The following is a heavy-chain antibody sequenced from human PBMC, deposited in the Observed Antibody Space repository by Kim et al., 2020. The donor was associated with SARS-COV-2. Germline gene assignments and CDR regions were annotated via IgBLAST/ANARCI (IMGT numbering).Heavy chain of an antibody. V-gene: IGHV3-30-3*01. J-gene: IGHJ4*02. Sequence: GGSLRLSCAASGFTFSSYAMHWVRQAPGKGLEWVAVISYDGSNKYYADSVKGRFTISRDNSKNTLYLQMNSLRAEDTAVYYCARDSGGYSSSQGAYWGQG. D-gene: IGHD6-13*01. CDR2: ISYDGSNK. CDR1: GFTFSSYA. CDR3: ARDSGGYSSSQGAY.